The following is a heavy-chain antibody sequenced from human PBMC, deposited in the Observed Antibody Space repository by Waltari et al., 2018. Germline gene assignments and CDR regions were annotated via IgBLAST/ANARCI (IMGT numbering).Heavy chain of an antibody. V-gene: IGHV3-30*02. CDR3: AKGPGQLASY. J-gene: IGHJ4*02. CDR1: GFTFSSYG. Sequence: QVQLVESGGGVVQPGGSLRLSCAASGFTFSSYGMHWVRQAPGKGLEWVAFIRYDGSNKYYADSVKGRFTISRDNSKNTLYLQMNSLRAEDTAVYYCAKGPGQLASYWGQGTLVTVSS. CDR2: IRYDGSNK. D-gene: IGHD6-6*01.